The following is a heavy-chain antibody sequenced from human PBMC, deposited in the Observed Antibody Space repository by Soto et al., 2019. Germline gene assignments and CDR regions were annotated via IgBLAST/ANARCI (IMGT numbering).Heavy chain of an antibody. Sequence: QVQLVQSGAEVKKPGSSVKVSCKASGGTFSSYAISWVRQAPGQGLEWMGGIIPISGTAKYEQKFQGRVTITADESTRTAYMELSSLRSEDTAVYYCARVWASAIGHHDAFDIWGQGTMGPVSS. CDR2: IIPISGTA. V-gene: IGHV1-69*01. D-gene: IGHD2-21*02. J-gene: IGHJ3*02. CDR3: ARVWASAIGHHDAFDI. CDR1: GGTFSSYA.